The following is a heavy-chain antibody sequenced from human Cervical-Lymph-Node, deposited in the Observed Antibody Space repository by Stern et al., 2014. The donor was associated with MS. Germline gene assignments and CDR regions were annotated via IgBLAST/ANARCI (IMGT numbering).Heavy chain of an antibody. D-gene: IGHD2-15*01. J-gene: IGHJ6*02. CDR1: GFSLSTSGMC. CDR2: IDWDDDK. V-gene: IGHV2-70*01. Sequence: ESGPALVKPTQTLTLTCTFSGFSLSTSGMCVSWIRQPPGKALEWLALIDWDDDKYYSTSLKTRLTISQDTSKNQVVLTMTNMDPVDTATYYCARIPAGGGIYYYGMDVWGQGTTVTVSS. CDR3: ARIPAGGGIYYYGMDV.